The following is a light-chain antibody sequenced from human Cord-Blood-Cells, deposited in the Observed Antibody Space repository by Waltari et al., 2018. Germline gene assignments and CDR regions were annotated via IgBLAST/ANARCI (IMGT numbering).Light chain of an antibody. CDR2: GTS. Sequence: EIVLTQSPATLSVSPGESATLPCMASQSVSSNLAWYQQKPGQAPRLPIYGTSTRATGIPARFRGSGCGTEFTLTISSLQSEDVAVYYCQQYKNWPPLTFGGGTKVEIK. CDR3: QQYKNWPPLT. V-gene: IGKV3-15*01. J-gene: IGKJ4*01. CDR1: QSVSSN.